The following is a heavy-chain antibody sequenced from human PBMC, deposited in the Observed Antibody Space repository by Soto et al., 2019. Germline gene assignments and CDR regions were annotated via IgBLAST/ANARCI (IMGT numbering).Heavy chain of an antibody. J-gene: IGHJ4*02. CDR3: AINEGTDGYKFAY. D-gene: IGHD5-12*01. CDR2: IIPLFGTA. V-gene: IGHV1-69*01. Sequence: QVQLVQSGAEVKKPGSSVKVSCKASGGTFSTYDICWVRQAPGQGLEWMGGIIPLFGTANYAQKFQGRVIIIADESTRTAYMELRRLRSEDTAVYYCAINEGTDGYKFAYWGQGTLVTVSS. CDR1: GGTFSTYD.